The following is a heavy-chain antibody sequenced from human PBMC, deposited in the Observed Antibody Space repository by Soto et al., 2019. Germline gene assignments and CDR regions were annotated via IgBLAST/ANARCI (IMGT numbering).Heavy chain of an antibody. J-gene: IGHJ6*02. Sequence: GESLKISCKGSGYSFTSYWISWVRQMPGKGLEWMGRIDPSDSYTNYSPSFQGHVTISADKSISTAYLQWSSLKASDTAMYYCARSVGPQKYYYYCLDVWGQGTTVTVSS. CDR3: ARSVGPQKYYYYCLDV. V-gene: IGHV5-10-1*01. CDR2: IDPSDSYT. D-gene: IGHD3-10*01. CDR1: GYSFTSYW.